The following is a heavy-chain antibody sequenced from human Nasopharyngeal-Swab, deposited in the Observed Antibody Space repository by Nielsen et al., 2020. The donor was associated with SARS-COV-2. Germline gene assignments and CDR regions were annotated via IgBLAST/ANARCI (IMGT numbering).Heavy chain of an antibody. D-gene: IGHD5-18*01. CDR2: VDYDGVRT. CDR1: GYTFSNYA. CDR3: ATWMTAHFDY. V-gene: IGHV3-23*01. J-gene: IGHJ4*02. Sequence: GGSLRLFCTGSGYTFSNYAISWVRQAPGQGLEWVSTVDYDGVRTHYADSVEGWFIISRDNSKNTVYLQIKSLGVEDAAVYYCATWMTAHFDYWGQGTLVT.